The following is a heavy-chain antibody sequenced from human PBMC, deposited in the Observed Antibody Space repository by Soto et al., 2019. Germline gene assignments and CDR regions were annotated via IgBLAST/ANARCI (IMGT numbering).Heavy chain of an antibody. CDR3: ARANRFGGMDV. CDR1: GYTFTSYY. CDR2: INPSGGST. V-gene: IGHV1-46*01. D-gene: IGHD3-3*01. Sequence: QVQLVQSGAEVKKPGASVKVSCKASGYTFTSYYMHWVRQAPGQGLEWMGIINPSGGSTSYAQKFQGRVTRTRDTSTSTVYMELSSLRSEDTAVYYCARANRFGGMDVWGQGTTVTVSS. J-gene: IGHJ6*02.